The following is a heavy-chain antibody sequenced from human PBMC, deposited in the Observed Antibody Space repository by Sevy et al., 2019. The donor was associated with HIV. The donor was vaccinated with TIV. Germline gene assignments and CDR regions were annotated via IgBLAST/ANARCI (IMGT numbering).Heavy chain of an antibody. CDR2: ISGSGGST. Sequence: GGSLRLSCAASGFTFSSYAMSWVRQAPGKGLEWVSAISGSGGSTYYADSVKGRFTISRDNSKNTLYLQMNSLRAEDTAVHYCAKGVGYSGYDSEGFDYWGQGTLVTVSS. D-gene: IGHD5-12*01. CDR1: GFTFSSYA. CDR3: AKGVGYSGYDSEGFDY. V-gene: IGHV3-23*01. J-gene: IGHJ4*02.